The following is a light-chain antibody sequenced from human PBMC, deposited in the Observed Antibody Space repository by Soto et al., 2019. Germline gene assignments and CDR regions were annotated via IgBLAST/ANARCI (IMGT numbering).Light chain of an antibody. Sequence: EIVLTQSPGTLSLSPGERATLSCRASQSVSSSYLAWYQQKPGQAPRLLIYGASSRATGIPDRFSGSGSGTDFTLTIGRLEPEDFAVYYCQQYGSSPPITFGQGTRLAIK. CDR3: QQYGSSPPIT. CDR1: QSVSSSY. CDR2: GAS. V-gene: IGKV3-20*01. J-gene: IGKJ5*01.